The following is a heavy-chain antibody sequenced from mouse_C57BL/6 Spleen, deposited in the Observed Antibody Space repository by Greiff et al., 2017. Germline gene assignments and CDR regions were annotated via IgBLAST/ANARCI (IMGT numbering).Heavy chain of an antibody. CDR3: AKNYHYGLYAMDY. J-gene: IGHJ4*01. CDR2: IWRGGST. D-gene: IGHD1-1*01. CDR1: GFSLTSYG. V-gene: IGHV2-5*01. Sequence: VKLQQSGPGLVQPSQSLSITCTVSGFSLTSYGVHWVRQSPGKGLEWLGVIWRGGSTDYNAAFMSRLSITKDNSKSQVFFKMNSLQADDTAIYYCAKNYHYGLYAMDYWGQGTSVTVSS.